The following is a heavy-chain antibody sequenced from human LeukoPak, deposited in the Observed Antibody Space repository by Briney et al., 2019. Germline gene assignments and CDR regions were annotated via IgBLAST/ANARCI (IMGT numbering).Heavy chain of an antibody. CDR2: IYTSGST. Sequence: SETLSLTCTVSGGSISSYYWSWLRQPAGKGLEWIGRIYTSGSTNYNPSLKSRVTMSVDTSKNQFSLKLSSVTAADTAVYYCAREGSGSYSPNFDYWGQGTLVTVSS. D-gene: IGHD3-10*01. CDR3: AREGSGSYSPNFDY. V-gene: IGHV4-4*07. J-gene: IGHJ4*02. CDR1: GGSISSYY.